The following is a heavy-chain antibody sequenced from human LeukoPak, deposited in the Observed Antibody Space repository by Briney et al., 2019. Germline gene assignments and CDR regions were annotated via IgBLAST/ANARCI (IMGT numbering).Heavy chain of an antibody. V-gene: IGHV3-20*04. D-gene: IGHD3-22*01. CDR2: INWNGGSA. CDR3: ARGLSRDYYERSVQAEFDY. Sequence: GGSLRLSCAASGFTFDEYRLSWVRQGPGKGLEWVSVINWNGGSAGYADSVKGRFTISRDNAKNSLYLQMNSLRAEDTALYYCARGLSRDYYERSVQAEFDYWGQGTLVSVSS. CDR1: GFTFDEYR. J-gene: IGHJ4*02.